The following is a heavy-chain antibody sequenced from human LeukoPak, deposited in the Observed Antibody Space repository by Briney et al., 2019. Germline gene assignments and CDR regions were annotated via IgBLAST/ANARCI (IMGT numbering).Heavy chain of an antibody. CDR3: AITRRNWFDP. Sequence: GGSLRLSCAASGFTFSSHWMSWVRQAPGKGLEWVANIKPDGSEKYYVDSVKGRFTISRDNAKNSLYLQMNSLRAEDTAVYYCAITRRNWFDPWGQGTLVTVSS. J-gene: IGHJ5*02. CDR2: IKPDGSEK. V-gene: IGHV3-7*01. CDR1: GFTFSSHW.